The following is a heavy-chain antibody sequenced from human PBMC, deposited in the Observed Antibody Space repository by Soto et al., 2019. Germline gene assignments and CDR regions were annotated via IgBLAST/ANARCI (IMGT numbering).Heavy chain of an antibody. CDR2: IYHSGST. V-gene: IGHV4-59*01. CDR3: ATTGTVTKYYFDY. Sequence: PSETLSLTCTVSGGSISSYYWSWIRQPPGKGLEWIGYIYHSGSTNYNPSLKSRVTISVDKSKNQFSLKLGSVTAADTAVYYCATTGTVTKYYFDYWGQGTLVTVSS. D-gene: IGHD4-17*01. J-gene: IGHJ4*02. CDR1: GGSISSYY.